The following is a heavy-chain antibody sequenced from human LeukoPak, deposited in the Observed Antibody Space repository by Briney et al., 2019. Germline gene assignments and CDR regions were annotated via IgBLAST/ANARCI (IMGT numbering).Heavy chain of an antibody. CDR1: GFISSTYA. CDR2: ISNSGGGT. V-gene: IGHV3-23*01. D-gene: IGHD3-22*01. Sequence: GGSLRLSCAASGFISSTYAMSWVRQAPGKGLEWVSAISNSGGGTYYADSVKGRFTISRDNSKNTLYLQMNSLRAEDTAVYYCAKDRKNTMIVVGFDYWGQGTLVTVSS. J-gene: IGHJ4*02. CDR3: AKDRKNTMIVVGFDY.